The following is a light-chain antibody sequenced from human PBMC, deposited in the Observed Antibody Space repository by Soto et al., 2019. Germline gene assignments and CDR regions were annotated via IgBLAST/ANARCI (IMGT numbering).Light chain of an antibody. CDR3: PQYNNWPWT. J-gene: IGKJ1*01. V-gene: IGKV3-15*01. Sequence: IVIIQSPDTLSVSPGERATLSCRASQSVSIKLAWYQQKPGQAPRLLISAASSRATTCPARFSGSGSGTEFALTICSLQSEDFALYYGPQYNNWPWTFGQGTNVEI. CDR1: QSVSIK. CDR2: AAS.